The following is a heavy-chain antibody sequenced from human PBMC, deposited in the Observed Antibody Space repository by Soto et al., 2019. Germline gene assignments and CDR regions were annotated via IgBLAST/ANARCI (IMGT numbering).Heavy chain of an antibody. CDR2: IYFTGST. Sequence: QLQLQESGPGLVRPSETLSLTCSVSGGSITSDGFYWGWIRQSPGKGLEWIGSIYFTGSTYYYPSLASRATVSVDTSRNQFSPSLNSVTAADAAVYYCVRGGRFYQQETYYFDYWGQGTLVAVSS. D-gene: IGHD3-16*01. J-gene: IGHJ4*02. CDR1: GGSITSDGFY. CDR3: VRGGRFYQQETYYFDY. V-gene: IGHV4-39*01.